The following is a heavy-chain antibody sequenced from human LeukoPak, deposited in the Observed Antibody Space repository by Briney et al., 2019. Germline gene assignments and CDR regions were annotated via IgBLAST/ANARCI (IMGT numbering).Heavy chain of an antibody. CDR1: GFTVSSYW. Sequence: GGSLRLSCAASGFTVSSYWMTWVRQAPGKGLEWVANIKQDGSKKSYVDSVKGRFTISRDNAKNSLYLQMNSLRAEDTAIYYCTRVGYIDEGIDYWGQGTLVTVSS. CDR2: IKQDGSKK. V-gene: IGHV3-7*04. D-gene: IGHD5-24*01. J-gene: IGHJ4*02. CDR3: TRVGYIDEGIDY.